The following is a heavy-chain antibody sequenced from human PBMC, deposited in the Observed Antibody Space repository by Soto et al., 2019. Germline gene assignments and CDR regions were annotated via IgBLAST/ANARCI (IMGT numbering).Heavy chain of an antibody. CDR3: TRLISAAQDY. Sequence: EVLLVESGGGLVQPGGSLKRSCAASGFVFKDSSIHWVRQASGKGLEWVGRIRDRAYNYATAYAASVEGRFTISRDDSHNTAYLHMSSLKTEDTAIYYCTRLISAAQDYWGQGTLVTVSS. J-gene: IGHJ4*02. CDR2: IRDRAYNYAT. CDR1: GFVFKDSS. D-gene: IGHD3-10*01. V-gene: IGHV3-73*01.